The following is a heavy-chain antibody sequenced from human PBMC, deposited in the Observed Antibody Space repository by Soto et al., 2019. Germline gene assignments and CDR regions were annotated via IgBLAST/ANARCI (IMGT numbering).Heavy chain of an antibody. V-gene: IGHV3-30-3*01. D-gene: IGHD3-10*01. CDR2: IGFDGIIK. CDR1: GFTFSNYP. J-gene: IGHJ4*02. CDR3: ARDMFRAIPDYLDF. Sequence: QVQLVESGGGVVQPGRSLRLSCAASGFTFSNYPFHWVRQAPGKRLEWVAVIGFDGIIKLYADSVKGRFTISRDDSKNTLYLQKNSLRDEDTAIYYCARDMFRAIPDYLDFWGQGTLVTVSA.